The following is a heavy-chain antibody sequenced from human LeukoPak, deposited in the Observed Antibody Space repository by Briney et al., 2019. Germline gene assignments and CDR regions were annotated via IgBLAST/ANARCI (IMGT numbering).Heavy chain of an antibody. CDR2: ITSSGTTM. CDR1: GFTFRDSY. J-gene: IGHJ3*02. Sequence: GGSLRLSCVASGFTFRDSYMNWIRQAPGKGLEWISYITSSGTTMYYADSVRGRFTISRDNAKNSLHLQMNSLRGEDTAVYYCAREVYFYGDSAMEGGFDIWGQGTMVTVSS. V-gene: IGHV3-11*04. D-gene: IGHD3-10*01. CDR3: AREVYFYGDSAMEGGFDI.